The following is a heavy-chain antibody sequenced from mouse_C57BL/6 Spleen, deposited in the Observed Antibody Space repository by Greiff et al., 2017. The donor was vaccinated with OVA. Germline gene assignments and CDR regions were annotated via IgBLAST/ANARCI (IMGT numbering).Heavy chain of an antibody. J-gene: IGHJ1*03. CDR2: ISYDGSN. CDR1: GYSITSGYY. Sequence: ESGPGLVKPSQSLSLTCSVTGYSITSGYYWNWLRQLPGNKLEWMGYISYDGSNNYNPSLKNRISITRDTSKNQFFLKLNSMTTEDTATYYCARRDSDWYFDVWGTGTTVTVSS. D-gene: IGHD2-12*01. CDR3: ARRDSDWYFDV. V-gene: IGHV3-6*01.